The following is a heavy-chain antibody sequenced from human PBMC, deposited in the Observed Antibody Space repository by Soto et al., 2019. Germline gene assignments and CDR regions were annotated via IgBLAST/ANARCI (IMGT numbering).Heavy chain of an antibody. CDR3: ARSPYYYYDSSGYLDV. Sequence: SVKVSCKASGGTFSSYAISWVRQAPGQGLEWMGGIIPIFGTANYAQKFQGRVTITADESTSTAYMELSSLRSEDTAVYYCARSPYYYYDSSGYLDVWGQGTTVTVSS. J-gene: IGHJ6*02. CDR2: IIPIFGTA. D-gene: IGHD3-22*01. CDR1: GGTFSSYA. V-gene: IGHV1-69*13.